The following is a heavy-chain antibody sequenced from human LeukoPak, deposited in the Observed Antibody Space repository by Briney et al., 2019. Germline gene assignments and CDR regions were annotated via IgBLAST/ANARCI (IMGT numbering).Heavy chain of an antibody. CDR3: AKSLPAATSNWFDP. CDR1: GFTFSSYG. Sequence: PGGSLRISCAASGFTFSSYGMHWVRQAPGKGLEWVAVISYDGSNKYYADSVKGRFTISRDNSKNTLYLQMNSLRAEDTAVYYCAKSLPAATSNWFDPWGQGTLVTVSS. D-gene: IGHD2-2*01. J-gene: IGHJ5*02. V-gene: IGHV3-30*18. CDR2: ISYDGSNK.